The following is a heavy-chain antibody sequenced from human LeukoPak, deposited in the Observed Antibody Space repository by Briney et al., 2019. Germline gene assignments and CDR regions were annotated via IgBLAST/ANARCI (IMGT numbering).Heavy chain of an antibody. CDR3: AREGMVPAARSWFDP. D-gene: IGHD2-2*01. Sequence: ASVKVSCKASGGTFSSYAISWVRQAPGQGLEWMGGIIPIFGTANYAQKFQGRVTITADESTSTAYMELSSLRSEDTAVYYCAREGMVPAARSWFDPWGQGTLVTVSS. V-gene: IGHV1-69*13. J-gene: IGHJ5*02. CDR2: IIPIFGTA. CDR1: GGTFSSYA.